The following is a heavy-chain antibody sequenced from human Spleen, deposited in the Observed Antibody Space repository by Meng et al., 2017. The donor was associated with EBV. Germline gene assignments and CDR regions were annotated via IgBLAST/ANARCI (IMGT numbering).Heavy chain of an antibody. CDR1: GYSLTDFS. Sequence: QGKLVQSGAEVKKPGASVKVSCKASGYSLTDFSIHWVRQVPGQGLEWMGRLNPNSGGTNYAQNFQGRVTMTSDTSISTAYMALSGLTSDDTAVYYCASAYIYVFDYWGQGTLVTVSS. CDR3: ASAYIYVFDY. D-gene: IGHD5-18*01. CDR2: LNPNSGGT. J-gene: IGHJ4*02. V-gene: IGHV1-2*06.